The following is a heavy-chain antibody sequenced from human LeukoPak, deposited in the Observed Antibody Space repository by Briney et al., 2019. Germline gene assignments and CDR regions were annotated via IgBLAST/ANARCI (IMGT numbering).Heavy chain of an antibody. CDR3: ARLLEPNIRSHYYGMDV. CDR1: GFTFSSYA. D-gene: IGHD1-26*01. V-gene: IGHV3-23*01. J-gene: IGHJ6*02. Sequence: QPGGSLRLSWAASGFTFSSYAMSCVRQAPGKGLEWVSAISGSGSNTYHTESVKGRFTISRDNSKNTLSLQMNSLRAEDTAVYYCARLLEPNIRSHYYGMDVWGQGTTVTVSS. CDR2: ISGSGSNT.